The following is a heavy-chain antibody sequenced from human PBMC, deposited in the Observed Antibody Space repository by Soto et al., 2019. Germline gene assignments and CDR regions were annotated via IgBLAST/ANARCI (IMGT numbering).Heavy chain of an antibody. CDR1: GFTFSNAW. CDR3: PTDPHIAQWLFG. J-gene: IGHJ4*02. CDR2: IKSKTDGGTT. Sequence: EVQLVESGGGLVKPGGSLRLSCAASGFTFSNAWMSWVRQAPGKGLEWVGRIKSKTDGGTTDYAAPVKGRFTISRDDSKNTLYLQMNSLKTEDAAVYYCPTDPHIAQWLFGWGQGTLVTVSS. V-gene: IGHV3-15*01. D-gene: IGHD6-19*01.